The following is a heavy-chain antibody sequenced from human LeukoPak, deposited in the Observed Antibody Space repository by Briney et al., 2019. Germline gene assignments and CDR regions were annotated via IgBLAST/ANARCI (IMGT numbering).Heavy chain of an antibody. D-gene: IGHD3-10*01. CDR1: GFRFSGHW. V-gene: IGHV3-74*03. J-gene: IGHJ4*02. Sequence: PGGSLRLSCTASGFRFSGHWIHWVRQPPGMGLVWVSRINERGTDSMYAESVKGRFTISRDNSKNTLSLQMNSLRAEDTAVYYCAKDHDYYGLESYWGQGTLVTVSS. CDR2: INERGTDS. CDR3: AKDHDYYGLESY.